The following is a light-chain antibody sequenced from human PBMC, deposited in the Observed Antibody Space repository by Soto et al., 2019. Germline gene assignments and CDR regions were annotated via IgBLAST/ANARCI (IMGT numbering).Light chain of an antibody. CDR1: RRDVGGYTY. CDR2: ELS. CDR3: SSYAGSNNLV. J-gene: IGLJ2*01. Sequence: QSALTQPPSASGSPGQSVTISCIGTRRDVGGYTYVSWYRQHPGKAPKLMIYELSKRPSGVPNLFSGSKSGNTASLTVSGLQAEDEADYYSSSYAGSNNLVFGGGTKLTVL. V-gene: IGLV2-8*01.